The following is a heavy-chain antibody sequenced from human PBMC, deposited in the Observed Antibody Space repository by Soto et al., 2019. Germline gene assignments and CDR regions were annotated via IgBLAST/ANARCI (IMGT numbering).Heavy chain of an antibody. V-gene: IGHV4-4*02. CDR3: ERVHSFRIRIAQSGGMGLAY. Sequence: PSETLSLTCAVSGGSISSDNWWTWVRQTPGKGLEWIGEIYHSGSTNYNPSLKSRVTISLDKSKNQISLTLNSVSAADTAVYYCERVHSFRIRIAQSGGMGLAYWGKGFSVTVSS. CDR2: IYHSGST. J-gene: IGHJ4*02. D-gene: IGHD3-9*01. CDR1: GGSISSDNW.